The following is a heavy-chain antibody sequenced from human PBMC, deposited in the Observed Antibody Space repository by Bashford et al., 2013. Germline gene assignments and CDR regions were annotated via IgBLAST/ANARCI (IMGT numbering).Heavy chain of an antibody. CDR3: ARDGGGIAVAATAHFDY. Sequence: VASVKVSCKASDYTFTNFGISWVRQAPGQGLEWMGWNSAYNGNTNYAQQLQGRVTMTTDTSTSTAYMELRSLRSDDTAVYYCARDGGGIAVAATAHFDYWGQGTLVTVSS. CDR1: DYTFTNFG. CDR2: NSAYNGNT. D-gene: IGHD6-19*01. J-gene: IGHJ4*02. V-gene: IGHV1-18*01.